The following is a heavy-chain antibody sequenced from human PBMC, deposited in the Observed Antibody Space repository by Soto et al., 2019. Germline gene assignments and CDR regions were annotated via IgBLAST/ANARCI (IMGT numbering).Heavy chain of an antibody. D-gene: IGHD3-10*01. J-gene: IGHJ6*02. CDR1: GGSISSSNW. Sequence: SETLSLTCAVSGGSISSSNWWSWVRQPPGKGLGWIGEIYHSGSTNYNPSLKSRVTISVDKSKNQFSLKLSSVTAADTAVYYCARDRLRFGEFPYYYYGMDVWGQGTTVTVS. CDR3: ARDRLRFGEFPYYYYGMDV. CDR2: IYHSGST. V-gene: IGHV4-4*02.